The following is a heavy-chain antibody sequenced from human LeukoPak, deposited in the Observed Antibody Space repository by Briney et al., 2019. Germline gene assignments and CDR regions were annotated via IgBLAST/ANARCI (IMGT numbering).Heavy chain of an antibody. CDR1: GFTFSSYT. Sequence: GGSLRLSCAASGFTFSSYTMNWVRQAPGKGLEWVSTLSGTSDSTYYADSVKGRFTISRDNSKDTLSLQMNSLRAEDTAVYYCAKVGYCSGGSCYFWIDYWGQGTLVTVSS. D-gene: IGHD2-15*01. CDR2: LSGTSDST. V-gene: IGHV3-23*01. CDR3: AKVGYCSGGSCYFWIDY. J-gene: IGHJ4*02.